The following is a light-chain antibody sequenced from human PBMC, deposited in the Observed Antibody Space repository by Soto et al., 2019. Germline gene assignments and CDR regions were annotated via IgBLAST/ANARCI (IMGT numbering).Light chain of an antibody. CDR2: GAS. J-gene: IGKJ2*01. CDR3: QQRSNWPRT. Sequence: EIVLTQSPGTLSLSPGERATLSCRASQSVSNNYLAWYQQKPGQAPRLVIYGASSRATGIPDRFSASGSGTDFTLTISRLEPEDFAVYYCQQRSNWPRTFGQGTKVDIK. CDR1: QSVSNNY. V-gene: IGKV3D-20*02.